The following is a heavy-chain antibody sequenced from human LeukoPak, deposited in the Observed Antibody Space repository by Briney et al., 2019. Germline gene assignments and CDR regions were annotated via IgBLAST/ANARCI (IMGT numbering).Heavy chain of an antibody. CDR2: ISYDGSNK. CDR3: AKDGELGRARGQFDY. J-gene: IGHJ4*02. Sequence: GRSLRLSCAASGFTFSSYGMHWVRQAPGKGLEWVAVISYDGSNKYYADSVKGRFTISRDNSKNTPYLQMNSLRAEDTAVYYCAKDGELGRARGQFDYWGQGTLVTVSS. V-gene: IGHV3-30*18. D-gene: IGHD3-10*01. CDR1: GFTFSSYG.